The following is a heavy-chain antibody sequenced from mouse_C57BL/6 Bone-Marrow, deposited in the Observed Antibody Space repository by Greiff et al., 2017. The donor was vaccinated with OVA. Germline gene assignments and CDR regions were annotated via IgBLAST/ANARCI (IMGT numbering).Heavy chain of an antibody. V-gene: IGHV1-53*01. D-gene: IGHD1-1*01. CDR1: GYTFTSYW. Sequence: VQLQQSGTELVKPGASVKLSCKASGYTFTSYWMHWVKQRPGQGLEWIGNINPSNGGTNYNEKFKSKATLTVDKSSSTAYMQLSSLTSEDSAVYYCARGDYGSSWYFDVWGTGTTVTVSS. CDR2: INPSNGGT. J-gene: IGHJ1*03. CDR3: ARGDYGSSWYFDV.